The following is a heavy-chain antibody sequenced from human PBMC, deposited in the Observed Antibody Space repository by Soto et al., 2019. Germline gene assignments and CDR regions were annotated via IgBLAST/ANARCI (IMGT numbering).Heavy chain of an antibody. CDR1: GGSIKTDNW. V-gene: IGHV4-4*02. CDR2: IYHSGSA. J-gene: IGHJ5*02. D-gene: IGHD2-21*01. Sequence: PSETLSLTCDVSGGSIKTDNWWTWVRQSPGKGLEWIGEIYHSGSALYNPSLNNRLTISIDKSKKQFSLTLTSVTAADTALYFCARAASVLIATGFDLWGQGIQVTVSS. CDR3: ARAASVLIATGFDL.